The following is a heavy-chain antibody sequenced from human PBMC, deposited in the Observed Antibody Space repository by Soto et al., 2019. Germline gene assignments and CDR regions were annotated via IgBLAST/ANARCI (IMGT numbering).Heavy chain of an antibody. V-gene: IGHV1-69*01. CDR3: AKSPPWVQLWKNGLVS. CDR2: IIPSFGTS. Sequence: QAQLVQSGAEVKKPGSSVKVSCKASGDTFSGNAVSWVRQAPGQGLEWMGGIIPSFGTSNYAQKFQGRVTITADESTSTAYMELSSLRSEDTAVYFSAKSPPWVQLWKNGLVSWGQGNLVTVSS. CDR1: GDTFSGNA. J-gene: IGHJ5*01. D-gene: IGHD5-18*01.